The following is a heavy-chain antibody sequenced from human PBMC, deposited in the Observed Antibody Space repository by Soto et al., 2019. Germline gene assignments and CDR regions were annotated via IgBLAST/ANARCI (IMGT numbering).Heavy chain of an antibody. CDR1: GGTFSSYA. Sequence: SVKVSCKASGGTFSSYAISWVRQAPGQGLEWMGGIIPIFGTANYAQKFQGRVTITADESTSTAYMELSSLRSEDTAVYYCARANYGGSQPTSGGMDGWGQGTTVTVSS. CDR3: ARANYGGSQPTSGGMDG. J-gene: IGHJ6*02. V-gene: IGHV1-69*13. CDR2: IIPIFGTA. D-gene: IGHD2-15*01.